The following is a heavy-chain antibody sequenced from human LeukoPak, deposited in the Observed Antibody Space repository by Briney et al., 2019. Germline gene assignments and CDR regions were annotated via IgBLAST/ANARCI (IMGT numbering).Heavy chain of an antibody. J-gene: IGHJ3*02. CDR2: IYYSGST. Sequence: PSETLSLTCTVSGGSISSYYWSWIRQPPGKGLEWIGYIYYSGSTNYNPSLESRVTISVDTSKNQFSLKLSSVTAADTAVYYCASTTYQLLGYAFDIWGQGTMVTVSS. D-gene: IGHD2-2*01. V-gene: IGHV4-59*01. CDR1: GGSISSYY. CDR3: ASTTYQLLGYAFDI.